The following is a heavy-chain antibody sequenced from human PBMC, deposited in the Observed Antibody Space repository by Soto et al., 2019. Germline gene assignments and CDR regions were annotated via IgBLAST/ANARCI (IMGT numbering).Heavy chain of an antibody. D-gene: IGHD6-13*01. Sequence: ASVKVSCKASGYTFTSYYMHWVRQAPGQGLEWMGIINPSGGSTSYAQKFQGRVTMTRDTSTSTVYMELSSLRSEDTAVYYCARDVVEVQQLVIYYYYYGMDVWGQGTTVTVS. CDR2: INPSGGST. CDR3: ARDVVEVQQLVIYYYYYGMDV. J-gene: IGHJ6*02. V-gene: IGHV1-46*01. CDR1: GYTFTSYY.